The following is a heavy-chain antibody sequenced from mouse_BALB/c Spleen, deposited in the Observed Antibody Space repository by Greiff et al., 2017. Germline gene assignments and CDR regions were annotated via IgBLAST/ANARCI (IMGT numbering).Heavy chain of an antibody. D-gene: IGHD2-1*01. J-gene: IGHJ3*01. V-gene: IGHV3-6*02. CDR1: GYSITSCYY. CDR2: ISYDGSN. Sequence: EVQLQQSGPGLVKPSQSLSLTCSVTGYSITSCYYWNWIRQFPGNKLEWLGYISYDGSNNYNPSLKNRISITRDTSKNQFFLKLNSVTTEDTATYYCARDEDYGNAFAYWGQGTLVTVSA. CDR3: ARDEDYGNAFAY.